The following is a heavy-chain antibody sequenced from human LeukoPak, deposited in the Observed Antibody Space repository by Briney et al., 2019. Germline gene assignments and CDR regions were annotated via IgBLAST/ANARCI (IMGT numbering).Heavy chain of an antibody. CDR2: ISYDGTNK. CDR3: AKDGGYYVSGNYYNPGLFDY. J-gene: IGHJ4*02. Sequence: GGSLRLSCAASGFTFSSYGMHWVRQAPGKGLEWVALISYDGTNKYCADSVKGRFTISRDNSKNTLYLQMNSLRAEDTAVYYCAKDGGYYVSGNYYNPGLFDYWGKGTLVTVSS. D-gene: IGHD3-10*01. CDR1: GFTFSSYG. V-gene: IGHV3-30*18.